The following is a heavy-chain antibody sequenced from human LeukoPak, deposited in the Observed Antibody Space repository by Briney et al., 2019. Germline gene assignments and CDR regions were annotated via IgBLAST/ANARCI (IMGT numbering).Heavy chain of an antibody. Sequence: SETLSLTCAVYGGSFSGYYWSWIRQPPGKGLEWIGEINRSGSTNYNPSLKSRVTISVDTSKNQFSLKLSSVTAADTAVYYCARLTYYDYVWGSPIDDYWGQGTLVTVSS. V-gene: IGHV4-34*01. CDR1: GGSFSGYY. J-gene: IGHJ4*02. CDR3: ARLTYYDYVWGSPIDDY. D-gene: IGHD3-16*01. CDR2: INRSGST.